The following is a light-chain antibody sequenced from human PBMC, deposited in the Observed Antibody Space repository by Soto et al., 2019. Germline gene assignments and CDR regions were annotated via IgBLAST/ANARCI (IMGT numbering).Light chain of an antibody. CDR3: AAWDDSPTGYV. CDR1: SSNIGSYT. Sequence: QSVLTQPPSASGTPGQRVTISCSGSSSNIGSYTVNWYQHFPGTAPKLLIYSNNQRPSGVPDRFSDSKSGTSASLAISGLQSEDEADYYCAAWDDSPTGYVFGTGTKLTVL. CDR2: SNN. V-gene: IGLV1-44*01. J-gene: IGLJ1*01.